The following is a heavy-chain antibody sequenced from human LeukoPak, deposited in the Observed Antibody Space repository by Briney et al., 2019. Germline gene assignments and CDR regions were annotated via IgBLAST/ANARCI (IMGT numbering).Heavy chain of an antibody. CDR1: GFTFSTYS. D-gene: IGHD5-18*01. V-gene: IGHV3-48*02. CDR2: ISSGSSTI. CDR3: ARVAETRLWLRSAFDH. J-gene: IGHJ4*02. Sequence: GGSLRLSCAASGFTFSTYSMNWVRQAPGKGLEWVSFISSGSSTIYYADSVKGRFTISRDNAKNSLYLQMNSLRDEDTAVYYCARVAETRLWLRSAFDHWGQGTLVTVSS.